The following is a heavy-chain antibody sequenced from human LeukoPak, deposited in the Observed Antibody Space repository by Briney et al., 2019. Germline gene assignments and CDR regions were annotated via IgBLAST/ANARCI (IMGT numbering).Heavy chain of an antibody. Sequence: GESLKISCKGSGYSFTNYGISWVRQMPGKGLEWMGRIDPSDSYSNYGPSFQGHVTISADRSISTAYLQWRSLKASDTAMYYRARQLDYYDKRDYGGQGTLVTVAS. CDR3: ARQLDYYDKRDY. J-gene: IGHJ4*02. CDR1: GYSFTNYG. CDR2: IDPSDSYS. V-gene: IGHV5-10-1*01. D-gene: IGHD3-22*01.